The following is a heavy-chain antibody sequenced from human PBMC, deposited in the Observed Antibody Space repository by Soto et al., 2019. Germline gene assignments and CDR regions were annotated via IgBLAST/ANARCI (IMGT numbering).Heavy chain of an antibody. J-gene: IGHJ6*02. V-gene: IGHV1-69*13. D-gene: IGHD5-12*01. CDR3: ARGVLPRDGYNWEHYYYYGMDV. CDR1: GGTFSSYA. CDR2: IIPIFGTA. Sequence: ASVKVSCKASGGTFSSYAISWVRQAPGQGLEWMGGIIPIFGTANYAQKFQGRVTITADESTSTAYMELSSLRSEDTAVYYCARGVLPRDGYNWEHYYYYGMDVWGQGTTVTVSS.